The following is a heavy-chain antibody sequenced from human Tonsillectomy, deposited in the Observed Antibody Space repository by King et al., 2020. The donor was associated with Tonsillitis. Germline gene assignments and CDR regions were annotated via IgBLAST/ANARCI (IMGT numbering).Heavy chain of an antibody. CDR1: GFTFSSYA. D-gene: IGHD1-26*01. CDR3: ARHGATYGTDV. V-gene: IGHV3-30-3*01. J-gene: IGHJ6*02. Sequence: QLVESGGGVVQPGRSLRHSCTASGFTFSSYAMHWVRQAPGKGLEWGAVISYDGNNKYYAGSMKGRFTISRDNSKNTLYLQMNSLRAEDTAVYYCARHGATYGTDVWGQGTTVTVSS. CDR2: ISYDGNNK.